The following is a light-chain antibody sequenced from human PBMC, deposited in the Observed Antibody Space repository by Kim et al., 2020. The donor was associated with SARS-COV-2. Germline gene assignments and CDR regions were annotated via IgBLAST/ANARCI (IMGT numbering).Light chain of an antibody. J-gene: IGLJ3*02. CDR2: DTN. CDR3: LLFYRGTWV. CDR1: TGAVTTAYW. Sequence: QAVVTQEPSLTVSPGVTVTLTCASSTGAVTTAYWPNWFQQKPGQPPRALIYDTNSRHSWAPGRFSGSLIGGQAALTLSGVQPEDEAEYYCLLFYRGTWVFGGGTKLTVL. V-gene: IGLV7-43*01.